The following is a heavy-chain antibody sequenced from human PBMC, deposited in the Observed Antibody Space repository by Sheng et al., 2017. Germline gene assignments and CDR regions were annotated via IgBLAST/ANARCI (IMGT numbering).Heavy chain of an antibody. CDR1: GFSVSSNY. Sequence: EVQLVESGGGLIQPGGSLRLSCAASGFSVSSNYMTWVRQAPGKGLEWVSVIYSGGRTNYADSVKGRFTISRDNSKNTLYLQMDSLRTEDTAVYYCAGGADFDYWGQGILVTVSS. CDR3: AGGADFDY. CDR2: IYSGGRT. J-gene: IGHJ4*02. V-gene: IGHV3-53*01.